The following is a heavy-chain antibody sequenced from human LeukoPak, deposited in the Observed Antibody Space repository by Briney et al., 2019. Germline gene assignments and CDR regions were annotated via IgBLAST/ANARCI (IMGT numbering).Heavy chain of an antibody. D-gene: IGHD4-17*01. J-gene: IGHJ4*02. CDR3: ANYGDYWDVPVSGGEYFDY. Sequence: SETLSLTCTVYGGSISSSSYYWGWIRQPPGRGLEWIGSIYYSGSTYYNPSRKSRVTISVDTSKNQFSLKLSSVTAADTAVYYCANYGDYWDVPVSGGEYFDYWGQGTLVTVSS. CDR1: GGSISSSSYY. V-gene: IGHV4-39*01. CDR2: IYYSGST.